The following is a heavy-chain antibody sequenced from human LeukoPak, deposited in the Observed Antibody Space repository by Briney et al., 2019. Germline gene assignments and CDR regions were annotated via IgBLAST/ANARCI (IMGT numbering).Heavy chain of an antibody. J-gene: IGHJ4*02. V-gene: IGHV4-30-2*01. CDR3: AREGPAFDY. Sequence: SETLSLTCTVSGGSISSGGYYWSWIRQPPGKGLGWIGYIYHSGSTYYNPSLKSRVTISVDRSKNQFSLKLSSVTAADTAVYYCAREGPAFDYWGQGTLVTVSS. CDR2: IYHSGST. CDR1: GGSISSGGYY.